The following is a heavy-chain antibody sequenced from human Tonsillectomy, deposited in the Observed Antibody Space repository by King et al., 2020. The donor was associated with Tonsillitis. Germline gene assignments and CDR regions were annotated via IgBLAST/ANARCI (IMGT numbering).Heavy chain of an antibody. J-gene: IGHJ4*02. CDR2: ISNSGGST. CDR1: GFTFSSFA. Sequence: VQLVESGGGLVQPGGSLRLSCAASGFTFSSFAMSWVRQAPGKGLEWVSGISNSGGSTYYADSVKGRFTISRDNSKNTLYLQMNSLRAEDTAVYYCAKDSYGDYAYLLDYWGQGTLVTVSS. D-gene: IGHD4-17*01. V-gene: IGHV3-23*04. CDR3: AKDSYGDYAYLLDY.